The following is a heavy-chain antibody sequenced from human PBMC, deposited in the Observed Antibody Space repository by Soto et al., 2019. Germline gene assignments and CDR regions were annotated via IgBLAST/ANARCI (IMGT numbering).Heavy chain of an antibody. CDR2: ISAHIGDT. Sequence: ASVKVSCKASGYTFSSHGISWVRQAPGQGLEWMGWISAHIGDTNYAQMLQGWVIMTTDTSTSTAYMELSRLRSDDTAVYYCARQGNGMDGWGQGTTVTVSS. V-gene: IGHV1-18*01. J-gene: IGHJ6*02. CDR1: GYTFSSHG. CDR3: ARQGNGMDG.